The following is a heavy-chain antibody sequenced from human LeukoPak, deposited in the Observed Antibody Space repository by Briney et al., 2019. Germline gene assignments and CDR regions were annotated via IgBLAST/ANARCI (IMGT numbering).Heavy chain of an antibody. CDR1: GFTFSSYG. V-gene: IGHV3-30*02. D-gene: IGHD3-3*01. CDR3: AKGGAIFGVASDAFDI. Sequence: GGSLRLSCAASGFTFSSYGMHWVRQAPGKGLEWVAFIRYDGSNKYYADSVKGRFTISRDNSKNTLYLQMNSLRAEDTAVYYCAKGGAIFGVASDAFDIWGQGTMVTVSS. J-gene: IGHJ3*02. CDR2: IRYDGSNK.